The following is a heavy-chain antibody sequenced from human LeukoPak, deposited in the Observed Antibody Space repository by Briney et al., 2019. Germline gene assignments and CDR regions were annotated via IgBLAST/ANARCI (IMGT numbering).Heavy chain of an antibody. CDR1: GGTFSSYT. J-gene: IGHJ4*02. D-gene: IGHD6-6*01. CDR2: IIPILGIA. CDR3: ARDRSSFSFDY. Sequence: ASVKVSCKASGGTFSSYTISWVRQAPGQGLEWMGRIIPILGIANYAQKFQGRVTITADKSTSTAYMELSSLRSEDTAVYCCARDRSSFSFDYWGQGTLVTVSS. V-gene: IGHV1-69*04.